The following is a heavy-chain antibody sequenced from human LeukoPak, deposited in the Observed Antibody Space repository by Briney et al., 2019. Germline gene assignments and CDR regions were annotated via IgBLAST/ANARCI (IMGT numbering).Heavy chain of an antibody. CDR1: GYTFTSYY. J-gene: IGHJ4*02. CDR2: INPSGGST. CDR3: AGEPATTTVTYPFFDY. D-gene: IGHD4-17*01. Sequence: ASVKVSCKASGYTFTSYYMHWVRQAPGQGLEWMGIINPSGGSTTYAQKFQGRVTMTRDTSTSTVYIELSSLRSEDTAVYYCAGEPATTTVTYPFFDYWGQGTLVTVSS. V-gene: IGHV1-46*01.